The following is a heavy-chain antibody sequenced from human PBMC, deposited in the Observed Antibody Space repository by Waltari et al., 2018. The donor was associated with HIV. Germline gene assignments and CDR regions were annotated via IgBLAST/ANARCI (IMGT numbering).Heavy chain of an antibody. V-gene: IGHV1-69*01. Sequence: QVQLVQSGAEVKKPGSSVKVSCKASGGTFSSYAISWVRQAPGQGLEWMGVIIPIFGTANYAQKFQGRVTITADESTSTAYMELSSLRSEDTAVYYCARELCIAVAGTFYYYDMDVWGQGTTVTVSS. J-gene: IGHJ6*02. CDR3: ARELCIAVAGTFYYYDMDV. CDR2: IIPIFGTA. CDR1: GGTFSSYA. D-gene: IGHD6-19*01.